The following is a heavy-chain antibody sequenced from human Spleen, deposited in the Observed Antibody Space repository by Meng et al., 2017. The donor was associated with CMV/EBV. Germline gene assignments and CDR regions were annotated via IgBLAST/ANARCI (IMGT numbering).Heavy chain of an antibody. Sequence: GSYYWSWIRQPPGKGLECMGYIYYSGTTNNNPSLRSRLTISVDTSKNQFSLKLSSVTAADTAVYYCARAPGYCRGTNCHFMGGMDVWGQGTTVTVSS. CDR2: IYYSGTT. J-gene: IGHJ6*02. D-gene: IGHD2-2*01. CDR1: GSYY. CDR3: ARAPGYCRGTNCHFMGGMDV. V-gene: IGHV4-61*01.